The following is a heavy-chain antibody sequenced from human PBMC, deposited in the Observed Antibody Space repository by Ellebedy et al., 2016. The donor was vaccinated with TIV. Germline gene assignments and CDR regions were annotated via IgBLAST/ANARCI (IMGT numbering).Heavy chain of an antibody. J-gene: IGHJ2*01. CDR1: GFTFSSYG. V-gene: IGHV3-30*03. CDR2: ISYDGSNK. Sequence: GESLKISCVASGFTFSSYGMHWVRQAPGKGLEWVAVISYDGSNKYYVDSVKGRFIISRDNAKNSLSLRINNPTAEDTAVYYCARAQSTYYHFDLWGRGTLVTVSS. D-gene: IGHD1-26*01. CDR3: ARAQSTYYHFDL.